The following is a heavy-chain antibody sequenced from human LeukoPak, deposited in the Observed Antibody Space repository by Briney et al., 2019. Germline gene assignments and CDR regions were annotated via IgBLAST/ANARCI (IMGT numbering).Heavy chain of an antibody. CDR2: IYYSGST. J-gene: IGHJ4*02. D-gene: IGHD4-23*01. CDR3: ARDLSGGRMVDH. CDR1: GGSISTYY. Sequence: PSETLSLTCTVSGGSISTYYWSWIRQPPGKGLEWIGYIYYSGSTNYNPSLKRRVTISVDTSKNQFSLKLSSVTAADTAVYYCARDLSGGRMVDHWGQGTLVTVSS. V-gene: IGHV4-59*01.